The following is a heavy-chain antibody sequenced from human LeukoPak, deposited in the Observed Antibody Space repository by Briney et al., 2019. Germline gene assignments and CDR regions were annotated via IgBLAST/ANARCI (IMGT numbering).Heavy chain of an antibody. CDR3: ARGPEYSSGWYGAFDI. CDR1: GFTFDDYA. Sequence: GRSLRLSCAASGFTFDDYAMHWVRQAPGKGLEWVSGISWNSGSIGYADSVKGRFTISRDNSKNTLYLQMNSLRAEGTAVYYCARGPEYSSGWYGAFDIWGQGTMVTVSS. V-gene: IGHV3-9*01. D-gene: IGHD6-19*01. J-gene: IGHJ3*02. CDR2: ISWNSGSI.